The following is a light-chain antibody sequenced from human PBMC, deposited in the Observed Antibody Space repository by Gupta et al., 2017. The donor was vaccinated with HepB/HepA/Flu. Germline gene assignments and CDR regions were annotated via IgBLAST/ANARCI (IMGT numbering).Light chain of an antibody. CDR3: ETWDKNTRV. V-gene: IGLV4-60*03. CDR2: LENIGRN. CDR1: SGHSSFI. Sequence: QPVLTQSSSASASLGSSVKLTCTLSSGHSSFIIAWHQQQPGKAPRFLMKLENIGRNNKGSGVPDRFSGSISGADRYLTISNLQSEDEADYYCETWDKNTRVFGGGTKLTVL. J-gene: IGLJ3*02.